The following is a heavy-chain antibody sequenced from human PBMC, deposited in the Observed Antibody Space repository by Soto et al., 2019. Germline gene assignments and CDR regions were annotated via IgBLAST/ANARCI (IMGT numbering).Heavy chain of an antibody. CDR3: VRRVSGNYDY. V-gene: IGHV3-64*01. J-gene: IGHJ4*02. D-gene: IGHD1-7*01. CDR1: GFTFSSYD. CDR2: ISSNGGTT. Sequence: EVQLAESGGGMVQPGGSLRLSCVASGFTFSSYDMHWVRQAPGKGLEYVSSISSNGGTTYYGNSVKGRFTISRDNSKNQLYLQMGSLRDEDMAVYYCVRRVSGNYDYWGQGTLVTVSS.